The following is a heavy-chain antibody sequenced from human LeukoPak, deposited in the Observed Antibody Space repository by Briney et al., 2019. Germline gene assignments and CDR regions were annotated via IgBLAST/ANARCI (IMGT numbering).Heavy chain of an antibody. CDR3: ARDHPDCSGGSCYS. J-gene: IGHJ4*02. V-gene: IGHV1-2*06. D-gene: IGHD2-15*01. CDR1: GYTFTGYY. Sequence: ASVKVSCRASGYTFTGYYLHWVRQAPGQGLEWMGRINPNSGDTNYAQKFQGRVTMTRDTSIRTAYMELSGLRSDDTAVYYCARDHPDCSGGSCYSWGQGTLVTVSS. CDR2: INPNSGDT.